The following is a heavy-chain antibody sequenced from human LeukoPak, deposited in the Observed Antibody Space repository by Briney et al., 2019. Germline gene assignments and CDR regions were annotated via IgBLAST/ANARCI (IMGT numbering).Heavy chain of an antibody. Sequence: ASVKVSCKASGYTFTSYYMHWVRQAPGQGLEWMGIINPSGGSTSYAQKFQGRATMTRDTSISTAYMELSRLRSDDTAVYYCARSSYYYDSSGYYLSGWFDPWGQGTLVTVSS. CDR3: ARSSYYYDSSGYYLSGWFDP. D-gene: IGHD3-22*01. V-gene: IGHV1-46*01. CDR1: GYTFTSYY. CDR2: INPSGGST. J-gene: IGHJ5*02.